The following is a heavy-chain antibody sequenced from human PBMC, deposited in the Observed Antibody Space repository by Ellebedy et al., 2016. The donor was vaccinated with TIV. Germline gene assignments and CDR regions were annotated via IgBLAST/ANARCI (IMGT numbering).Heavy chain of an antibody. D-gene: IGHD6-19*01. CDR2: IYSGGST. CDR1: GLTVSSNY. CDR3: AKSTSGWWVFDY. J-gene: IGHJ4*02. Sequence: GESLKISCSASGLTVSSNYMSWVRQAPGKGLEWVSVIYSGGSTYYADSVKGRFTISRDNSKNTLYIQMNSLRAEETAVYYCAKSTSGWWVFDYWGQGTLVTVSS. V-gene: IGHV3-66*01.